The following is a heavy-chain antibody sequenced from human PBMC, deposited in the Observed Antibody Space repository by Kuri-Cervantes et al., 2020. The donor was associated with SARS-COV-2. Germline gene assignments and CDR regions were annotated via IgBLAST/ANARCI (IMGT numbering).Heavy chain of an antibody. CDR3: AREDPSDNWFDS. CDR1: GFTFSSYA. CDR2: ISYDGSNK. J-gene: IGHJ5*01. V-gene: IGHV3-30-3*01. Sequence: GESLKISCAASGFTFSSYAMHWVRQAPGKGLEWVAVISYDGSNKYYADSVKGRFTISRDNSKNTLYLQMNSLRAEDTAVYYCAREDPSDNWFDSWGQGTLVTVSS.